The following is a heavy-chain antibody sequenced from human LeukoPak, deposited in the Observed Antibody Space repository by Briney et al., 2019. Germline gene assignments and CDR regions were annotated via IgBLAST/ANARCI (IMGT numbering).Heavy chain of an antibody. CDR3: ARERAWVAVPGPFDY. CDR1: EFTFSSYS. D-gene: IGHD6-19*01. V-gene: IGHV3-7*01. CDR2: IKHNGSRT. Sequence: PGGSLRLSCAASEFTFSSYSMTWVRQAPGKGLEWVANIKHNGSRTYYVDSVKGRSTISRDNAKNSLYLQMNSLRAGDTAVYYCARERAWVAVPGPFDYWGQGTLVTVSS. J-gene: IGHJ4*02.